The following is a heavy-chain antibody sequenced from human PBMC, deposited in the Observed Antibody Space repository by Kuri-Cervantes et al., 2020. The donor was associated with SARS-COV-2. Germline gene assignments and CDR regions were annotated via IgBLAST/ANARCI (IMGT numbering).Heavy chain of an antibody. J-gene: IGHJ6*02. CDR2: IYYSGST. CDR1: GGSISSSSYY. D-gene: IGHD2-2*01. V-gene: IGHV4-39*07. CDR3: ARGRLIVAVPADLGMDV. Sequence: ESLKISCTVSGGSISSSSYYWGWIRQPPGKGLEWIGSIYYSGSTNYNPSLKSRVTISVDTSKNQFSLKLSSVTAADTAVYYCARGRLIVAVPADLGMDVWGQGTTVTVSS.